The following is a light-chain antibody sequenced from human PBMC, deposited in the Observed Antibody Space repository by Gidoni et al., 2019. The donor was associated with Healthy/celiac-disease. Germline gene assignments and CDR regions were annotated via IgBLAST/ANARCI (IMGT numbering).Light chain of an antibody. Sequence: EIVMTQSLATLSVSPGDRATLSCRASQSVSSNLAWYQQKPGQAPRLLISVAATRATGIPARLSGSGSGTEFTLTISSLQAEDFAVYYCQQYNNWPPWTFGQGTKVEIK. CDR3: QQYNNWPPWT. J-gene: IGKJ1*01. CDR1: QSVSSN. CDR2: VAA. V-gene: IGKV3-15*01.